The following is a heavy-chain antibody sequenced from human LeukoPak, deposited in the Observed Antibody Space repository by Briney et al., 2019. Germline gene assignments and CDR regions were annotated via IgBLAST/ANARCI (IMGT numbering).Heavy chain of an antibody. J-gene: IGHJ3*02. CDR1: GFTFSTYW. V-gene: IGHV3-7*01. Sequence: PGGSLRLSCAASGFTFSTYWMNWVRQAPGKGLEWVANIKQDGSEKNYLDSVKGRFTISRDNAKNSLYLQMNSLRAEDTAVYYCARRNGGYSASDIWGQGTMVTVSS. D-gene: IGHD3-10*01. CDR2: IKQDGSEK. CDR3: ARRNGGYSASDI.